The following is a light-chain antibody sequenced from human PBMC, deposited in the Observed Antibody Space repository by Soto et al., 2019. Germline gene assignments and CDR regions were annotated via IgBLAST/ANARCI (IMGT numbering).Light chain of an antibody. Sequence: EIVLTQSPATLSSFPGDRVTLSCRASQYINTRLAWYQHRPGQAPRRLIYQTSIRAAGIPARFSASGTGTDFTPTISDVQPEDFAVYYCHQRQSWPRTFGQGTKVDIK. V-gene: IGKV3-11*01. CDR3: HQRQSWPRT. CDR1: QYINTR. CDR2: QTS. J-gene: IGKJ1*01.